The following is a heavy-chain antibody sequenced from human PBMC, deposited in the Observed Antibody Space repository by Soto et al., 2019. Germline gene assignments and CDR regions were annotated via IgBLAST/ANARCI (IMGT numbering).Heavy chain of an antibody. D-gene: IGHD6-6*01. Sequence: ASVRVSGKASGYTLTGYYMHWVRQAPGQGLGWMGWINPNSGGTKYAQKFQGWVTMTSDTSISTAYMELRRLRSDVTAVYYCAREKTYSSSSSNYYDYGMDGWGQGTTVTVSS. CDR2: INPNSGGT. V-gene: IGHV1-2*04. J-gene: IGHJ6*01. CDR3: AREKTYSSSSSNYYDYGMDG. CDR1: GYTLTGYY.